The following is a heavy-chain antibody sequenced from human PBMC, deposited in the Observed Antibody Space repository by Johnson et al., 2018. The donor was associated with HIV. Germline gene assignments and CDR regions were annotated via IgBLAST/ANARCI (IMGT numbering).Heavy chain of an antibody. CDR3: ASRPGGDFCSGGSCRPNPYDGFDI. J-gene: IGHJ3*02. CDR2: IYSGGST. D-gene: IGHD2-15*01. Sequence: VQLVESGGGVVRPGGSLRLSCAASGFTFDDYGMNWIRQAPGKGLEWVSGIYSGGSTYQADSVKGRFTISRDNSKNTLYLQMNSLRAEDTAVYYCASRPGGDFCSGGSCRPNPYDGFDIWGQGTKVTVSS. V-gene: IGHV3-66*01. CDR1: GFTFDDYG.